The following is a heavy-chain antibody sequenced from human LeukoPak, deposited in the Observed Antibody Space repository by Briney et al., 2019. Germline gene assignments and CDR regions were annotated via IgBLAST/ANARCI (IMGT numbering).Heavy chain of an antibody. Sequence: GGSLRLSCAASGFTFSSYAMHWVRQAPGKGLEWVAVISYDGSNKYYADSVKGRFTISRDNSKNTLYLQMNSLRAEDTAVYYCASEPRYQLHIDYWGQGTQVTVSS. CDR3: ASEPRYQLHIDY. J-gene: IGHJ4*02. CDR2: ISYDGSNK. V-gene: IGHV3-30-3*01. CDR1: GFTFSSYA. D-gene: IGHD2-2*01.